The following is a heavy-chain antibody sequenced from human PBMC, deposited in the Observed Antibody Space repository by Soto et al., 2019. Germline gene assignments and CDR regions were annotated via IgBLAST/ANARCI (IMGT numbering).Heavy chain of an antibody. CDR3: QGGDF. J-gene: IGHJ4*02. D-gene: IGHD3-16*01. V-gene: IGHV4-34*01. Sequence: QLQLHQWGAGLLKPSETLSLTCAVSGGSFRGYFWSWIRQSPDKGLEGIGEINDSGSTYYNPSFKSRLNISVDTSRSQISLRLTSVTAADSAVYYCQGGDFWGQGTRVTVSS. CDR1: GGSFRGYF. CDR2: INDSGST.